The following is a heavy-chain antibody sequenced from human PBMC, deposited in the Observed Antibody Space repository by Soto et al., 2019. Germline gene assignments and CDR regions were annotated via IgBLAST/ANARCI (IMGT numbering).Heavy chain of an antibody. J-gene: IGHJ4*02. Sequence: SETLSLTCAVSGGSISSGGYSWSWIRQPPGKGLEWIGYIYHSGSTYYNPSLKSRVTISVDRSKNQFSLKLSSVTAADTAVYYCASGYSGYEGWLATPYFDYWGQGTLVTISS. CDR2: IYHSGST. V-gene: IGHV4-30-2*01. CDR1: GGSISSGGYS. D-gene: IGHD5-12*01. CDR3: ASGYSGYEGWLATPYFDY.